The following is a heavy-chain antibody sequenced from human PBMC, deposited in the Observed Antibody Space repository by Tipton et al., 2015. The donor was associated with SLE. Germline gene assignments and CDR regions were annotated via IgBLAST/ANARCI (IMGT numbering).Heavy chain of an antibody. CDR2: MYYSGNT. CDR1: GGSISTSSYY. CDR3: ARHSGDAAYYFDY. V-gene: IGHV4-39*01. Sequence: TLSLTCTVSGGSISTSSYYWAWIRQPPGKGLEWTGSMYYSGNTYYTPSLKSRVTISVDTSKNQFSLKLSSVTAADTAVYYCARHSGDAAYYFDYWGQGTLVTVSS. J-gene: IGHJ4*02. D-gene: IGHD6-25*01.